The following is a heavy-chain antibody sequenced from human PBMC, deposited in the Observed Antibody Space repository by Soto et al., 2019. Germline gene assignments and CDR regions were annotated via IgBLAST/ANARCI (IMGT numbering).Heavy chain of an antibody. CDR2: ISGSGGST. J-gene: IGHJ6*03. CDR3: AKAGYCSSATCATRYYYMDV. D-gene: IGHD2-2*01. Sequence: GGSLGLSCAASGFTFSSYAMGGVRQAPGKGLEWFSAISGSGGSTYYADSVKGRFTISRDNSKNTLYLQMNSLRAEDTAVYYCAKAGYCSSATCATRYYYMDVWGKGTTVTVSS. CDR1: GFTFSSYA. V-gene: IGHV3-23*01.